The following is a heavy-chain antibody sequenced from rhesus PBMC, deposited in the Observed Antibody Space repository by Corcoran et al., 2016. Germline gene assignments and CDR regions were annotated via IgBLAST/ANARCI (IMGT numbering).Heavy chain of an antibody. CDR1: GFTFSDSY. CDR3: ARERAGGFDY. V-gene: IGHV3-178*01. J-gene: IGHJ4*01. CDR2: ISNGGNST. Sequence: EVQLVESGGGLAKPGGSLRLSCAASGFTFSDSYMDWVRQAPGKGLEWVSRISNGGNSTWYAESVKGRFTISRENAKNTLYLQMNSLRTEDTAVYYCARERAGGFDYWGQGVLVTVSS. D-gene: IGHD1-1*01.